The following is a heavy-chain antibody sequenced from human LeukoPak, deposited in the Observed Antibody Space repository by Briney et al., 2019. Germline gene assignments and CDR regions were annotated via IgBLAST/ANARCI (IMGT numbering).Heavy chain of an antibody. CDR3: ARTFKGSYYKRGFDP. CDR1: GGSISSYY. V-gene: IGHV4-59*12. Sequence: PSETLSLTCTISGGSISSYYWSWIRQPPGKGLEWIGYIYYTGSTNHNPSLKSRVTISVDTSKNQLSLKLSSVTAADTAVYYCARTFKGSYYKRGFDPWGQGTLVTVSS. CDR2: IYYTGST. J-gene: IGHJ5*02. D-gene: IGHD3-10*01.